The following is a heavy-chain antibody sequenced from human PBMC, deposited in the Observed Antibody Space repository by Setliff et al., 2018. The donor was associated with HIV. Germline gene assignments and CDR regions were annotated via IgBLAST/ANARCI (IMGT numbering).Heavy chain of an antibody. CDR3: ARDVYFTFSGEVIRHYLDV. Sequence: PGGSLRLSCAASGFTFSNYGMHWVRQAPGKGQEWVIFIRYDGSDNYYIDSVKGRFTISRDNAKNSLYLQMNSLRAEDTAVYYCARDVYFTFSGEVIRHYLDVWGKGTTVTVSS. CDR2: IRYDGSDN. J-gene: IGHJ6*03. V-gene: IGHV3-30*02. D-gene: IGHD3-3*01. CDR1: GFTFSNYG.